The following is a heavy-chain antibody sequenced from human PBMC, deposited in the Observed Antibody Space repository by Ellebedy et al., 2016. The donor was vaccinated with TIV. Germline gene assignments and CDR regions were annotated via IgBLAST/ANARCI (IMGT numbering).Heavy chain of an antibody. CDR2: INEDGTKK. V-gene: IGHV3-7*01. J-gene: IGHJ2*01. D-gene: IGHD4-17*01. CDR1: EFTLTNDW. Sequence: GGSLRLSCTASEFTLTNDWMTWVRQAPGKGLEWVANINEDGTKKHYVDSVKGRFTISRDNAGNSLYLQMKGLGAEDTAVYYGARAIYGASNLWGRGTLVTVSS. CDR3: ARAIYGASNL.